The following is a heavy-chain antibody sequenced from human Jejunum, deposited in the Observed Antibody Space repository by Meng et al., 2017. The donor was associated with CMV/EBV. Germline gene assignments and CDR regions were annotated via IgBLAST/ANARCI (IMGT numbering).Heavy chain of an antibody. CDR2: ISQSGKT. CDR3: ARGRIMGYCSIGTCYSRNWFYP. D-gene: IGHD2-15*01. Sequence: QVQLQQWGAGLVRTAGPLSITCGVSGESLSSYYWTWIRQSAGKGLEWIGEISQSGKTNSNPSLKSRLSMSLDKSQNQISLKLNSLTAADTAVYYCARGRIMGYCSIGTCYSRNWFYPWGQGTLVTVSS. CDR1: GESLSSYY. J-gene: IGHJ5*02. V-gene: IGHV4-34*01.